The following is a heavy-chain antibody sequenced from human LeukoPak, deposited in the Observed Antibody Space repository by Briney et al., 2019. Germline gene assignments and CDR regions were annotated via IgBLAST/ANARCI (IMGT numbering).Heavy chain of an antibody. Sequence: ASVTVSFKASGYTFTIYYMHWVRQALGQGLEWMGVINPSGGSTRYAQKFQGRVTMTRDTSTSTVNLELSRLRSQDTAVYYCARDFSHNDILTAYSPIPTYYFDYCGQGTLVTVSS. CDR3: ARDFSHNDILTAYSPIPTYYFDY. J-gene: IGHJ4*02. CDR2: INPSGGST. D-gene: IGHD3-9*01. V-gene: IGHV1-46*01. CDR1: GYTFTIYY.